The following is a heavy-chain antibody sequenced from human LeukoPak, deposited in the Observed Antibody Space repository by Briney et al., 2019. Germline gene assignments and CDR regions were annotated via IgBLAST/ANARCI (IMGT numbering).Heavy chain of an antibody. D-gene: IGHD3-10*01. V-gene: IGHV4-34*01. CDR3: AGVPYYGSGSYYNRNWFDP. CDR1: GGSFSGYY. J-gene: IGHJ5*02. CDR2: INHSGST. Sequence: SETLSLTCAVYGGSFSGYYWSWIRQPPGKGLEWIGEINHSGSTNYNPSLKSRVTTSVDTSKNQFSLKLSSVTAADPAVYYCAGVPYYGSGSYYNRNWFDPWGQEPWSPSPQ.